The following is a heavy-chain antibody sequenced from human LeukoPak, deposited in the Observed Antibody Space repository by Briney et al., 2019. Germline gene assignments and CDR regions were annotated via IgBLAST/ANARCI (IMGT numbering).Heavy chain of an antibody. J-gene: IGHJ3*02. CDR1: GGSFSGYY. V-gene: IGHV4-34*01. CDR2: INHSGST. D-gene: IGHD6-19*01. CDR3: ARPTEAVAGKHDAFDI. Sequence: SETLSLTCAVYGGSFSGYYWSWIRQPPGKGLEWIGEINHSGSTNYNPSLKSRVTISVDTSKNQFSLKLSSVTAADTAMYYCARPTEAVAGKHDAFDIWGQGTMVTVSS.